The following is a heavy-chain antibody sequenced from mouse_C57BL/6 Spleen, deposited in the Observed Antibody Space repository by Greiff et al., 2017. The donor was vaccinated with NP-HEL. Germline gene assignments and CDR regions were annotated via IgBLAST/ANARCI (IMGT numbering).Heavy chain of an antibody. CDR3: AIPPIYYDYDEGFAY. V-gene: IGHV1-74*01. D-gene: IGHD2-4*01. CDR2: IHPSDSDT. CDR1: GYTFTSYW. Sequence: QVQLQQPGAELVKPGASVKVSCKASGYTFTSYWMHWVKQRPGQGLEWIGRIHPSDSDTNYNRKFKGKATLTVDKSSSTAYMQLSSLTSEDSAVYYCAIPPIYYDYDEGFAYWGQGTLVTVSA. J-gene: IGHJ3*01.